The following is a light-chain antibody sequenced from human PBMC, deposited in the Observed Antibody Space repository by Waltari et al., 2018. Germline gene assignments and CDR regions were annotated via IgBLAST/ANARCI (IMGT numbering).Light chain of an antibody. CDR3: SSRDSSASHVL. V-gene: IGLV3-19*01. J-gene: IGLJ2*01. Sequence: SSDLTHDPALSVALGQTVRITSRGSILRTSYASWYQQKSGQAPILVRFGTNKPPSGIPDRFSGYNSETTTSLTITGAQAEDEADYYCSSRDSSASHVLFAGGTKLTVL. CDR1: ILRTSY. CDR2: GTN.